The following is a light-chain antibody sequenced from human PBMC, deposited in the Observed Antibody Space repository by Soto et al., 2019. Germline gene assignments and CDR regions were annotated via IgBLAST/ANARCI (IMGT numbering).Light chain of an antibody. CDR3: QQYGSSPPT. V-gene: IGKV4-1*01. CDR2: GAS. CDR1: QSVLYSSNNNNY. Sequence: DIVMTQSPDSLAVSLGERATINCKSSQSVLYSSNNNNYLAWYQQKPGQAPRLLIYGASSRATGIPDRFSGSGSGTDFTLTISRLEPEDFAVYYCQQYGSSPPTFGQGTKVEIK. J-gene: IGKJ1*01.